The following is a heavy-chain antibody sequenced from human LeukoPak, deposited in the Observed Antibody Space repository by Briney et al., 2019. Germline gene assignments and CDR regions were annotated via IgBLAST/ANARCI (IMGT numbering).Heavy chain of an antibody. CDR3: ARGYYDSSGYYWFDY. Sequence: WASVKVSCKASGGTFSSYAISWVRQAPGQGLEWMGGIIPIFGTANYAQKFQGRVTITADESTSTAYMELSSLRSEDTAVYYCARGYYDSSGYYWFDYWGQGTLVTVSS. J-gene: IGHJ4*02. V-gene: IGHV1-69*13. D-gene: IGHD3-22*01. CDR1: GGTFSSYA. CDR2: IIPIFGTA.